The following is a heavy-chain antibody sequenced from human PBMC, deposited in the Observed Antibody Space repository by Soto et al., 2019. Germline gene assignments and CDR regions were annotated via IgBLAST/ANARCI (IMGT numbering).Heavy chain of an antibody. V-gene: IGHV5-10-1*01. Sequence: GESLKISCKASGYTSSNYWISWVRQMPGKGLEWMGRIDPSDSYTNYDPSFQSHVTISADKFITTAYLQWSSLRATDTALYYCVRLARDASTLHYCDCQGQNTLVTVSS. J-gene: IGHJ4*01. CDR2: IDPSDSYT. CDR1: GYTSSNYW. D-gene: IGHD5-12*01. CDR3: VRLARDASTLHYCDC.